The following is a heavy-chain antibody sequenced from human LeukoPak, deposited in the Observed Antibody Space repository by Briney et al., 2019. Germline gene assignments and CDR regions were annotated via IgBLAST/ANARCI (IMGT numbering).Heavy chain of an antibody. Sequence: GGSLRLSCAASGFTFSNYAMSWVRQAPGKGPEWVSTISGSGKNTYYADSVKGRFTISRDNSKNTLYLQMNSLRAEDTAVYYCAKDGGGGSKDYYYMGVWGKGTTVTISS. CDR1: GFTFSNYA. J-gene: IGHJ6*03. D-gene: IGHD2-15*01. CDR2: ISGSGKNT. V-gene: IGHV3-23*01. CDR3: AKDGGGGSKDYYYMGV.